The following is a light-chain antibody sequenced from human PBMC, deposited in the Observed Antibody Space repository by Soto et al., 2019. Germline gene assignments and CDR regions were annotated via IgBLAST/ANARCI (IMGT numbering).Light chain of an antibody. V-gene: IGKV3-20*01. CDR1: QSVSSN. Sequence: EIVLTQSPGNLSLSPGERATLSCRASQSVSSNLAWYQQKPGQAPTLLIHDASRRAAGIPDRFSGSGSGTDFTLTISRLEPEDFAVYYCQQYGVSPTFGGGTKVDI. CDR2: DAS. CDR3: QQYGVSPT. J-gene: IGKJ4*01.